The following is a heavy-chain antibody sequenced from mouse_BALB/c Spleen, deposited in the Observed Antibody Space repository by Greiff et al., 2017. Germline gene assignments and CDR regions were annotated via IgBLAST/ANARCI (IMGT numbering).Heavy chain of an antibody. CDR3: ARHEDYYGSSQYYYAMDY. CDR1: GFTFSSYG. J-gene: IGHJ4*01. Sequence: DVKLQESGGDLVKPGGSLKLSCAASGFTFSSYGMSWVRQTPDKRLEWVATISSGGSYTYYPDSVKGRFTISRDNAKNTLYLQMSSLKSEDTAMYYCARHEDYYGSSQYYYAMDYWGQGTSVTVSS. D-gene: IGHD1-1*01. CDR2: ISSGGSYT. V-gene: IGHV5-6*02.